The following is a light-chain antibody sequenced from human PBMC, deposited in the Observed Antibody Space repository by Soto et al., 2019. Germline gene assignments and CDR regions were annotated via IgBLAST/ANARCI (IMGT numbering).Light chain of an antibody. Sequence: ETVLTQSPATLSVSPGERATLYCRASETVSTNLAWYQQRPGQAPRLLIYDVSTGATGIPARFSGRRSGTEFTLTIDSLQSEDFAIYYCQQYNSWPQTFGQGTKVDIK. J-gene: IGKJ1*01. V-gene: IGKV3-15*01. CDR2: DVS. CDR1: ETVSTN. CDR3: QQYNSWPQT.